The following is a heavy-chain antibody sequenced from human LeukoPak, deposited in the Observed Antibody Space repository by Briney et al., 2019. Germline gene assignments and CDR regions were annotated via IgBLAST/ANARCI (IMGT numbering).Heavy chain of an antibody. CDR3: ARVKNYYDSSGYYLHDAFDI. CDR1: GSITSGSYH. CDR2: IYVSGST. D-gene: IGHD3-22*01. Sequence: PSETLSLTCSVSGSITSGSYHWSWIRQPAGKGLEWIGRIYVSGSTNYNPSLKSRVTISVDKSKNQFSLKLSSVTAADTAVYYCARVKNYYDSSGYYLHDAFDIWGQGTMVTVSS. V-gene: IGHV4-61*02. J-gene: IGHJ3*02.